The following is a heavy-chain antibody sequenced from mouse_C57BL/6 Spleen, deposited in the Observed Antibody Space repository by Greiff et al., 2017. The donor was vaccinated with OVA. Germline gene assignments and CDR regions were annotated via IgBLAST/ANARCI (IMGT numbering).Heavy chain of an antibody. D-gene: IGHD1-1*01. J-gene: IGHJ3*01. V-gene: IGHV1-26*01. CDR2: INPNNGGT. Sequence: VQLQQSGPELVKPGASVKISCKASGYTFTDYYMNWVKQSHGKSLEWIGDINPNNGGTSYNQKFKGKATLTVDKSSSTAYMELRSLTSEDSAVYYCASSSWGFAYWGQGTLVTVSA. CDR3: ASSSWGFAY. CDR1: GYTFTDYY.